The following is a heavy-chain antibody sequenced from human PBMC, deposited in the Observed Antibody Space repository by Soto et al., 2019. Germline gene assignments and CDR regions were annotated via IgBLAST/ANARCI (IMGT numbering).Heavy chain of an antibody. V-gene: IGHV4-34*01. CDR3: ARGSGIVALPGELEDVKYDY. J-gene: IGHJ4*02. D-gene: IGHD1-1*01. CDR2: INESGST. CDR1: GQSFSGHS. Sequence: QVQLQQWGAGRVKPSETLSLSCAVYGQSFSGHSWAWIRQPPGKGLEWIGEINESGSTYYNPSLKSRVTISTDTSKNQFSLKLSSVSAADTAAYFCARGSGIVALPGELEDVKYDYWGQGTLVNVSS.